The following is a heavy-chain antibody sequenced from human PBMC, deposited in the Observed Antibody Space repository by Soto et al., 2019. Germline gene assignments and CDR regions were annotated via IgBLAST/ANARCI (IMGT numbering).Heavy chain of an antibody. D-gene: IGHD3-10*01. CDR1: GGSISSYY. J-gene: IGHJ4*02. V-gene: IGHV4-59*01. Sequence: PSETLSLTCTVSGGSISSYYWSWIRQPPGKGLEWIGYIYYSGSTNYNPSLKSRVTISVDTSKNQFSLKLSSVTAADTAVYYCARGPPLGDWGQGTRVTVAS. CDR2: IYYSGST. CDR3: ARGPPLGD.